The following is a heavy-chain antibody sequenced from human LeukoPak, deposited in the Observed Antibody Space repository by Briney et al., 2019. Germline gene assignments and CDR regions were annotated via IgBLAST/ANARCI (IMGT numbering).Heavy chain of an antibody. CDR3: ATMVRGVMSFDY. Sequence: GGSLRLSCAASGFTFSSYGMHWVRQAPGKGLEWVAVISYDGSNKYYADSVKGRFTISRDNAKNSLYLQMNSLRAEDTAVYYCATMVRGVMSFDYWGQGTLVTVSS. D-gene: IGHD3-10*01. V-gene: IGHV3-30*03. CDR2: ISYDGSNK. J-gene: IGHJ4*02. CDR1: GFTFSSYG.